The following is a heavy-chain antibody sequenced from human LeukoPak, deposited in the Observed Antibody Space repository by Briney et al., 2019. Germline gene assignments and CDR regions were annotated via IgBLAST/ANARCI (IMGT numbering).Heavy chain of an antibody. CDR2: IKTDGSEK. J-gene: IGHJ4*02. V-gene: IGHV3-7*01. CDR1: GFTFNTYW. CDR3: AKGLWNFDC. D-gene: IGHD3-3*01. Sequence: GGSLRLSCVVSGFTFNTYWMTWVRQTPGKGLEWVANIKTDGSEKTYVNSVKGRFSISRDNAKNSLYLQMTGLRVEDTAVYYCAKGLWNFDCWGQGTLVTVSS.